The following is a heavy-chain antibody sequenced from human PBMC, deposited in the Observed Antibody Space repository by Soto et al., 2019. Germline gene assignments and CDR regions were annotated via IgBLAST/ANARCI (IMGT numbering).Heavy chain of an antibody. Sequence: SETLSLPCAVYGGSFSGYYWSWIRQPPGKGLEWIGEINHSGSTNYNPSLKSRVTISVDTSKNQFSLKLSSVTAADTAVYYCATGNYYGSGSYFLGYYYYGMDVWGQGTTVTVSS. J-gene: IGHJ6*02. CDR2: INHSGST. CDR1: GGSFSGYY. D-gene: IGHD3-10*01. CDR3: ATGNYYGSGSYFLGYYYYGMDV. V-gene: IGHV4-34*01.